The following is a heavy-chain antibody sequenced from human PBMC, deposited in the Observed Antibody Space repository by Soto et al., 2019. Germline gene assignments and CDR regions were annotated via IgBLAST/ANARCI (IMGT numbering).Heavy chain of an antibody. CDR3: ASTSITMVWGVVASCSFIDAFDI. CDR1: GYSFTSYW. D-gene: IGHD3-10*01. CDR2: IDPSDSYT. J-gene: IGHJ3*02. V-gene: IGHV5-10-1*01. Sequence: GESLKISCKGSGYSFTSYWISWVRQMPGKGLEWMGRIDPSDSYTNYSPSFQGHVTISADKSISTAYLQWSRLKASDTAMYYCASTSITMVWGVVASCSFIDAFDIWGQGTMVTVSS.